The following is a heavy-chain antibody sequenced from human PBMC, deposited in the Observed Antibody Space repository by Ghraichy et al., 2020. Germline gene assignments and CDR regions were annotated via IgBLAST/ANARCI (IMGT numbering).Heavy chain of an antibody. J-gene: IGHJ4*02. D-gene: IGHD4-11*01. Sequence: SLNISCAVSGGSISSGGYSWSWIRQPPGKGLEWIGYIYHSGSTYYNPSLKSRVTISVDRSKNQFSLKLSSVTAADTAVYYCARDGLYSNFDYWGQGTLVTVSS. V-gene: IGHV4-30-2*01. CDR2: IYHSGST. CDR1: GGSISSGGYS. CDR3: ARDGLYSNFDY.